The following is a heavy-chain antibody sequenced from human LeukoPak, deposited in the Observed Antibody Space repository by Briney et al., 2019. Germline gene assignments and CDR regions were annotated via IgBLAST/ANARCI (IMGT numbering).Heavy chain of an antibody. CDR1: GGSISIYY. Sequence: PSEPLSLTCTVSGGSISIYYWRWIRQPAGKGLEWIGRIYTSGSNNYNPSLKSRVTISVDTSKNKFSLRLNSVTAADTAVYYCARVTGYMIEDYFDYWGQGTLVTVSS. D-gene: IGHD3-22*01. J-gene: IGHJ4*02. V-gene: IGHV4-4*07. CDR2: IYTSGSN. CDR3: ARVTGYMIEDYFDY.